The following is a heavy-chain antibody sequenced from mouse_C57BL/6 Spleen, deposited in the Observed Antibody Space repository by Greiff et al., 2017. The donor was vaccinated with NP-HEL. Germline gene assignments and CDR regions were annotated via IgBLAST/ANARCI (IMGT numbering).Heavy chain of an antibody. CDR2: ISSGSSTI. CDR3: ATSSTTVVPFDY. Sequence: EVQLVESGGGLVKPGGSLKLSCAASGFTFSDYGMHWVRQAPEKGLEWVAYISSGSSTIYYADTVKGRFTISRDNAKNTLFLQMTSLRSEDTAMYYCATSSTTVVPFDYWGQGTTLTVSS. CDR1: GFTFSDYG. V-gene: IGHV5-17*01. J-gene: IGHJ2*01. D-gene: IGHD1-1*01.